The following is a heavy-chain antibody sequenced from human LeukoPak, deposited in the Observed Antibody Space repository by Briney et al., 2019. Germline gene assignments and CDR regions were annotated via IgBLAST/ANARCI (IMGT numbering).Heavy chain of an antibody. CDR1: GGSISSGDYS. V-gene: IGHV4-30-2*01. CDR2: IYHGGST. J-gene: IGHJ4*02. Sequence: SETLSLTCAVSGGSISSGDYSWVWIRQPPGKGLEWIGCIYHGGSTYYNPSLKSRVTISIDKSKNQFSLNLSSVTAADTAVYYCARALYYLDYWGQGTLVTVSS. CDR3: ARALYYLDY.